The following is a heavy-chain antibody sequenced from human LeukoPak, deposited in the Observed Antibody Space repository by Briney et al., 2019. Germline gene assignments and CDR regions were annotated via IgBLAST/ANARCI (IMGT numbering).Heavy chain of an antibody. V-gene: IGHV3-30-3*01. CDR1: GFTFSSYA. D-gene: IGHD5-18*01. J-gene: IGHJ4*02. Sequence: GSLRLSCAASGFTFSSYAMHWVRQAPGKGLEWVAVISYDGSNKYYADSVKGRFTISRDNSKNTLYLQMNSLRAEDTAVHYCARDDHRGYSYGYGDYWGQGTLVTVSS. CDR3: ARDDHRGYSYGYGDY. CDR2: ISYDGSNK.